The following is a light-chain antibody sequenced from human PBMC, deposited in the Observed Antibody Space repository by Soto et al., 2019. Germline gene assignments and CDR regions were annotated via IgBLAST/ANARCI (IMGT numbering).Light chain of an antibody. Sequence: DIQMTQSPSTLSASVGGRVTITCRASQSISRSLAWYQQKSGKAPKLLIYDASSLESGVPSRFSGSGFGTEFTLTISGLQPDDFATYYCQQYQSYFLTFGPGTTVDMK. CDR1: QSISRS. V-gene: IGKV1-5*01. CDR2: DAS. J-gene: IGKJ3*01. CDR3: QQYQSYFLT.